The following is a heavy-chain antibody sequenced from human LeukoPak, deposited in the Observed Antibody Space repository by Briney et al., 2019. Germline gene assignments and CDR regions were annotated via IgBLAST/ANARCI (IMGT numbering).Heavy chain of an antibody. CDR2: IIPIFGTA. Sequence: SVKVSCKASGGTFSSCAISWVRQAPGQGLEWMGGIIPIFGTANYAQKFQGRVTITTDESTSTAYMELSSLRSEDTAVYYCARDVTSIVVVTANYGDQIGDAFDIWGQGTMVTVSS. J-gene: IGHJ3*02. CDR3: ARDVTSIVVVTANYGDQIGDAFDI. V-gene: IGHV1-69*05. D-gene: IGHD2-21*02. CDR1: GGTFSSCA.